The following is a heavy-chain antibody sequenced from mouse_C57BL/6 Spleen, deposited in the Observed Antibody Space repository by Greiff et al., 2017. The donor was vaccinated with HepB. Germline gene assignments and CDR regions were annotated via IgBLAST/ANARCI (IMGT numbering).Heavy chain of an antibody. D-gene: IGHD1-1*01. CDR2: ISNGGGST. V-gene: IGHV5-12*01. Sequence: EVQGVESGGGLVQPGGSLKLSCAASGFTFSDYYMYWVRQTPEKRLEWVAYISNGGGSTYYPDTVKGRFTISRDNAKNTLYLQMSRLKSEDTAMYYCARRDYGSSYVGYAMDYWGQGTSVTVSS. J-gene: IGHJ4*01. CDR1: GFTFSDYY. CDR3: ARRDYGSSYVGYAMDY.